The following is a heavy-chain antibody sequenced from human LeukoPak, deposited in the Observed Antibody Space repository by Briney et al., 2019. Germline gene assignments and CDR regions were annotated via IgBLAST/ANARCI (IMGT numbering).Heavy chain of an antibody. Sequence: SETLSLTCTVSGGSISSYYWSWIRQPPGKGLEWIGYIYYSGSTNYNPSLKRRVTISVDTSKNQFSLKLSSVAAADTAVYYCARGLLNNDAFDIWGQGTMVTVSS. J-gene: IGHJ3*02. CDR3: ARGLLNNDAFDI. V-gene: IGHV4-59*08. CDR2: IYYSGST. CDR1: GGSISSYY. D-gene: IGHD3-22*01.